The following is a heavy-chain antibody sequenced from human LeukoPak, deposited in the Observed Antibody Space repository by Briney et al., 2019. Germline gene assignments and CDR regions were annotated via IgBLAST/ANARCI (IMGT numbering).Heavy chain of an antibody. CDR2: ISWNSGSI. J-gene: IGHJ4*02. V-gene: IGHV3-9*01. D-gene: IGHD5-18*01. CDR1: GFTFDDYA. CDR3: ARVGDLAMALDY. Sequence: GGSLRLSCAASGFTFDDYAMHWVRQAPGKGLEWVSGISWNSGSIGYADSVKGRFTISRDNAKNSLYLQMNSLRAEDTAVYYCARVGDLAMALDYWGQGTLVTVSS.